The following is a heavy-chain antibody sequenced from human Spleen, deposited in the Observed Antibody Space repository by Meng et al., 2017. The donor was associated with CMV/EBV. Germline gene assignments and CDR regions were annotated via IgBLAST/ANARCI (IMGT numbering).Heavy chain of an antibody. D-gene: IGHD6-6*01. J-gene: IGHJ6*02. CDR1: ENTFRHYG. CDR2: FIPILNTA. V-gene: IGHV1-69*10. CDR3: ARVEGIAARPGSYGMDV. Sequence: SVKVSCKASENTFRHYGLSWVRQAPGQGLEWMGSFIPILNTAEYAQKFQGRVTITADKSTSTAYMELSSLRSEDTAVYYCARVEGIAARPGSYGMDVWGQGTTVTVSS.